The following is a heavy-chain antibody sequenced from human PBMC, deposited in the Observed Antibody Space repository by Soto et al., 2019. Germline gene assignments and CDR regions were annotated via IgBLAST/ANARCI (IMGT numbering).Heavy chain of an antibody. CDR2: IYDGGTT. Sequence: SETLSLTCAVSGGSISSGGYSWNWIRQPPGKGLEWIGHIYDGGTTYSSPSLKGRVTISADTSETQFSLKLSSVSAADTAVYYCARGPSGDKIDYWGQGVQVTVSS. CDR3: ARGPSGDKIDY. D-gene: IGHD7-27*01. V-gene: IGHV4-30-2*05. CDR1: GGSISSGGYS. J-gene: IGHJ4*02.